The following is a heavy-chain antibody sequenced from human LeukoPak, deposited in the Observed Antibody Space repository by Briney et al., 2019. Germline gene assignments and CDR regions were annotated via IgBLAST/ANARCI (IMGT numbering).Heavy chain of an antibody. CDR2: ISGSGDST. Sequence: PGGSLRLSCAASGFTFSSYAMSWVRQAPGKGLEWVSAISGSGDSTYYADSVKGRFTISRDNSKNTLYLQMNSLRAEDTAVYYCAKDGGSYRAMGYFQHWGQGTLVTVSS. J-gene: IGHJ1*01. CDR3: AKDGGSYRAMGYFQH. D-gene: IGHD1-26*01. V-gene: IGHV3-23*01. CDR1: GFTFSSYA.